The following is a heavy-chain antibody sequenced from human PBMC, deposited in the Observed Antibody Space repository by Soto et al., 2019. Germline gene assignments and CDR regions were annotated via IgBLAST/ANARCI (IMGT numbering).Heavy chain of an antibody. CDR2: IKSEIAGGTT. CDR3: TADSTQTFCDGGPCYSVQPKIHDS. CDR1: GFTFSNGW. V-gene: IGHV3-15*01. D-gene: IGHD2-15*01. J-gene: IGHJ5*02. Sequence: EVQLVESGGGLVKPGGSLRLSCAASGFTFSNGWMSWVRQAPGKGLEWVGRIKSEIAGGTTDYSAPVKGRFIISRDDSKDMLFLQMNSLKTEDTAVYYCTADSTQTFCDGGPCYSVQPKIHDSWGQGTLVTVSS.